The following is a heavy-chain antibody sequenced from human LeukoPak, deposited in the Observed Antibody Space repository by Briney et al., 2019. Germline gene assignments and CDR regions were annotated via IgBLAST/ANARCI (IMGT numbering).Heavy chain of an antibody. CDR3: ARGADAFDM. V-gene: IGHV4-59*01. CDR2: IFYSGST. Sequence: SETLSLTCTVSGGSISSYYWSWIRQPPGKGLEWIGYIFYSGSTNYNPSLKSRVTMSVDRSKNQFSLKLTSVTAADTAVYYCARGADAFDMWGQGTMVIVSS. J-gene: IGHJ3*02. CDR1: GGSISSYY.